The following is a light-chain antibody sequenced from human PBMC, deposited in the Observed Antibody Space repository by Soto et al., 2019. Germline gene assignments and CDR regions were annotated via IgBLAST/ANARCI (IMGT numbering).Light chain of an antibody. CDR1: QSISNN. V-gene: IGKV3-15*01. Sequence: EIVMTQSPATLSVSPGERATVSCRASQSISNNVAWYQQKPGQAPRLLIYGASTRATGIPARFSGSGSGTEFTLTINSLQSEDFAVYYCQRYDNWPLTFGGGTKVDIK. J-gene: IGKJ4*01. CDR3: QRYDNWPLT. CDR2: GAS.